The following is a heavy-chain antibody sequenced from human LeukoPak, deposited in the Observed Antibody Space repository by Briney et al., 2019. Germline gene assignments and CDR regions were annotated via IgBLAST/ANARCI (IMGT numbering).Heavy chain of an antibody. D-gene: IGHD2-8*02. CDR3: ARIRCGHTGDICYNH. V-gene: IGHV4-34*01. CDR1: GVSFNAYY. CDR2: VSPGGYI. J-gene: IGHJ5*02. Sequence: PSETLSLTCTVSGVSFNAYYWSWIRQSPGKGLEWIGEVSPGGYIKYNPSLKSRVTILVDTSESQLSLRLSSVTAADTAMYYCARIRCGHTGDICYNHWAQGTLVTVSS.